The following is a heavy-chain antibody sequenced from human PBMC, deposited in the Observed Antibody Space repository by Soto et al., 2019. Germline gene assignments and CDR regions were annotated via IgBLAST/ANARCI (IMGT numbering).Heavy chain of an antibody. J-gene: IGHJ4*02. Sequence: QVQLQEAGPGLVKPSQTLSLTCTVSGGSINSGGYCWRWIRQHPGKGLDWIGCISYGGRTSYNPSLKTRVTISVDTSKNQFSLKLTSVTAADTDVSYFTRGILVWGQGALITVAS. CDR1: GGSINSGGYC. V-gene: IGHV4-31*03. CDR3: TRGILV. CDR2: ISYGGRT. D-gene: IGHD5-18*01.